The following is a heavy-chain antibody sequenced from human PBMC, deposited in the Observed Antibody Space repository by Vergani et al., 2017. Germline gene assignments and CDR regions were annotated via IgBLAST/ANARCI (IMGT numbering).Heavy chain of an antibody. D-gene: IGHD6-13*01. CDR1: GGSISSYY. CDR3: ARKMKVAAAFDP. Sequence: QVQLQESGPGLVKPSETLYLTCTVSGGSISSYYWSWIRQPPGKGLAWIGYIYYSVSTNYNPPLKSRVTRSVDTSKNQFALKLSSVTAADTAVYYCARKMKVAAAFDPWGQGTLVTVSS. J-gene: IGHJ5*02. V-gene: IGHV4-59*01. CDR2: IYYSVST.